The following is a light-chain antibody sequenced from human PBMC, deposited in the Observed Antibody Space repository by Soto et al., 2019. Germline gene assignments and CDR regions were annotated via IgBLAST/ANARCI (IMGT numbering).Light chain of an antibody. CDR3: SSYTGGNTYWV. CDR1: SSDIGAYNY. CDR2: EVS. V-gene: IGLV2-14*01. Sequence: QSALTQPASVTGSPGQSITISCTGTSSDIGAYNYVSWYQQHPGKAPTLVIYEVSNRPSGISDRFSASKSGNTASLTISGLQTEDEALYHCSSYTGGNTYWVFGGGTKLTVL. J-gene: IGLJ3*02.